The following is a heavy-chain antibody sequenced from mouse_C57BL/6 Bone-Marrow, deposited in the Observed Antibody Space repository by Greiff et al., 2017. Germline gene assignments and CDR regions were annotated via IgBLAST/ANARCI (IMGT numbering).Heavy chain of an antibody. J-gene: IGHJ4*01. CDR1: GYTFTSYW. CDR2: IDPISGGT. V-gene: IGHV1-72*01. CDR3: ARSLANCDAYAMDY. Sequence: VQLQQPGAELVKPGASVKLSCKASGYTFTSYWMHWVKQRPGRGLEWIGRIDPISGGTKYTEKFKSKATLSVDKTSSTAYMQLSSLTSEDSAVSDCARSLANCDAYAMDYWGQGTSVTVSS. D-gene: IGHD4-1*01.